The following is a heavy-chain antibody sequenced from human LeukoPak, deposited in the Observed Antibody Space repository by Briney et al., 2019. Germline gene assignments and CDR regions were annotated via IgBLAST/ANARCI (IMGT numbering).Heavy chain of an antibody. Sequence: SETLSLTCTVSGGSISSGDYYWSWIRQPPGKGLEWIGYIYYSGSTYYNPSLKSRVTISVDASKNQFSLKLGSVTAADTAVYYCAVGRRVTIADYWGQGTLVTVSS. CDR2: IYYSGST. J-gene: IGHJ4*02. D-gene: IGHD4-17*01. CDR1: GGSISSGDYY. V-gene: IGHV4-30-4*01. CDR3: AVGRRVTIADY.